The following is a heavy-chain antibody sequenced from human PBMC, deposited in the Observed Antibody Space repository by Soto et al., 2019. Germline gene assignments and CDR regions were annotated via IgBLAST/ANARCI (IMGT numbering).Heavy chain of an antibody. CDR2: ITSTGSTI. Sequence: EVQLVESGGGLVQPGGSLRLSCAASGFTFSSYEMNWVRQAPGKGLEWVSYITSTGSTIYYADSVKGRFTISGDNDKNSLYLQMNSLRAEDTAIYYCARGVVVVAVNDAVDVWGQGTVVTVSS. CDR3: ARGVVVVAVNDAVDV. V-gene: IGHV3-48*03. CDR1: GFTFSSYE. D-gene: IGHD2-15*01. J-gene: IGHJ3*01.